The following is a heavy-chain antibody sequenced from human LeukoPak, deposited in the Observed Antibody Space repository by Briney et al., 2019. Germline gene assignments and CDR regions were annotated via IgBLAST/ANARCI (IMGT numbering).Heavy chain of an antibody. CDR2: INPSGGST. CDR3: ARADGGSSSTEGYYYYYMDV. V-gene: IGHV1-46*03. Sequence: APVKVSCKASGYTFTSYYMHWVRQAPGQGLEWVGIINPSGGSTSYAQKFQGRVTMTRDTSTSTVYMELSSLRSEDTAVYYCARADGGSSSTEGYYYYYMDVWGKGTTVTVSS. D-gene: IGHD6-6*01. CDR1: GYTFTSYY. J-gene: IGHJ6*03.